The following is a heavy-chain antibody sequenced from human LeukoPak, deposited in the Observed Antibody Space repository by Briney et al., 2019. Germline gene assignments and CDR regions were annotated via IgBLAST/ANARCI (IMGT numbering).Heavy chain of an antibody. V-gene: IGHV1-46*01. CDR2: INPNGDRT. CDR3: ARDMSTRVTPISYAFDV. CDR1: ENTFTNYY. Sequence: ASVKVSCKASENTFTNYYMHWVRQAPGQGLEWLGIINPNGDRTNYAQTFQGRVTMTRDTSTTTVYMELSSLRSEDTAVYYCARDMSTRVTPISYAFDVWGQGTMVTVSS. D-gene: IGHD4-23*01. J-gene: IGHJ3*01.